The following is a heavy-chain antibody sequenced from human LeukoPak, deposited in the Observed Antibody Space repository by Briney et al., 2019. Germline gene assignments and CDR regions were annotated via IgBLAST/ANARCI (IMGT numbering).Heavy chain of an antibody. D-gene: IGHD2-2*01. CDR2: IFHTGTT. CDR3: ARTYCSTNACPFDH. Sequence: KPSETLSLTCTVSGGPISTYYWSWIRQPPGKGLECLGFIFHTGTTNYNPSLKSRVTISVDTSKNQFSLKLSSVTAADTAIYYCARTYCSTNACPFDHWGQGTLVTVSS. CDR1: GGPISTYY. J-gene: IGHJ4*02. V-gene: IGHV4-59*08.